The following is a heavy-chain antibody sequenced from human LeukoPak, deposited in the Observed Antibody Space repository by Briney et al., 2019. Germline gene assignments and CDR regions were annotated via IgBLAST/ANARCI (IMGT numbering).Heavy chain of an antibody. V-gene: IGHV4-34*01. J-gene: IGHJ6*03. CDR2: INHSGST. CDR1: GGSFSGYY. Sequence: SETLSLTCAVYGGSFSGYYWSWIRQPPGKGLEWIGEINHSGSTNYNPSLKSRVTISVDTSKNQFSLKLSSVTAADTAVYYCARQPAGVGYYYYMDVWGKGTTVTVSS. D-gene: IGHD7-27*01. CDR3: ARQPAGVGYYYYMDV.